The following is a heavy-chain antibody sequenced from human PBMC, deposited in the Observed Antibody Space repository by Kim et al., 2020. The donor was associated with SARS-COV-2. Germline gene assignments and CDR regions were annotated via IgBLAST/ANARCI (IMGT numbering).Heavy chain of an antibody. J-gene: IGHJ4*02. V-gene: IGHV1-18*01. D-gene: IGHD3-22*01. Sequence: YTQKLPGGVTMTTDTSTSTAYMELRSLRSDDTAVYYCAGMNSGDYSRFDYWGQGTLVTVSS. CDR3: AGMNSGDYSRFDY.